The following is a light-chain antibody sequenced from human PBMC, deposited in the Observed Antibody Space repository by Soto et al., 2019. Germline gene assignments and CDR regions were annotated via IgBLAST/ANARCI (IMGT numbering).Light chain of an antibody. CDR3: QSFDARHVV. CDR2: GNN. CDR1: RPNIGAGFN. J-gene: IGLJ2*01. Sequence: SVLTQPPSVSGAPGQRVTISCTGSRPNIGAGFNVHWYQHLPGTAPKLLIYGNNNRPSGVPDRFSGSKSGTSASLTITGLQAEDEAFYYCQSFDARHVVFGGGTKLTVL. V-gene: IGLV1-40*01.